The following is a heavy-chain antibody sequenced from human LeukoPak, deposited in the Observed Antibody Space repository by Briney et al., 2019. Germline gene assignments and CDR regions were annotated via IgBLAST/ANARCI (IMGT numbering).Heavy chain of an antibody. Sequence: GGSLRLSCTASGFTFSTYGMHWVRQAPEKGLEWVSFISTNSEAIYYADSVKGRFTISRDNAKNSLYLQMNSLRAEDTAVYYCARDWSWSFDYWGQGALVTVSS. V-gene: IGHV3-48*01. J-gene: IGHJ4*02. CDR2: ISTNSEAI. CDR1: GFTFSTYG. CDR3: ARDWSWSFDY. D-gene: IGHD1-26*01.